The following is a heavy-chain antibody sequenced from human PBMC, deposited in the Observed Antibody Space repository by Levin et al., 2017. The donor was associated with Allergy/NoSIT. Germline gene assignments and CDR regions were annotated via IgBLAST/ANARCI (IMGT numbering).Heavy chain of an antibody. CDR1: GFTFSSYA. V-gene: IGHV3-30-3*01. D-gene: IGHD3-9*01. CDR3: ARVLRYFDWLFDAFDI. Sequence: GGSLRLSCAASGFTFSSYAMHWVRQAPGKGLEWVAVISYDGSNKYYADSVKGRFTISRDNSKNTLYLQMNSLRAEDTAVYYCARVLRYFDWLFDAFDIWGQGTMVTVSS. CDR2: ISYDGSNK. J-gene: IGHJ3*02.